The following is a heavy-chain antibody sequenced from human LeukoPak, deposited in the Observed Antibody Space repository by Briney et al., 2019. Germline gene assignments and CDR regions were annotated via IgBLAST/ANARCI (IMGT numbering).Heavy chain of an antibody. CDR2: IKSKVDGETR. D-gene: IGHD5-12*01. CDR1: GFTFSSAW. J-gene: IGHJ4*02. V-gene: IGHV3-15*01. Sequence: GGSLRLSRAASGFTFSSAWMSWVRQAPGKGLECIGRIKSKVDGETREYAAPVKGRFTVSRDDSMNTLYLQMNSLKTEDTAVYYCVADIPPPRGYDYPFDYWGQGILVTVSS. CDR3: VADIPPPRGYDYPFDY.